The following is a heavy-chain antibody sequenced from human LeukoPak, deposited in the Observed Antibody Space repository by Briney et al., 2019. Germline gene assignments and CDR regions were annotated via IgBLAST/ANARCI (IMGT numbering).Heavy chain of an antibody. Sequence: SETLSLTCTVAGGSISSYYWSWIRQPARKGLEWIGRIYTSGSTNYNPSLKSRVTMSVDTSKNQFSLKLSSVTAADTAVYYCARGGWYDILTGYYRDAFDIWGQGTMVTVSS. J-gene: IGHJ3*02. D-gene: IGHD3-9*01. CDR1: GGSISSYY. CDR3: ARGGWYDILTGYYRDAFDI. CDR2: IYTSGST. V-gene: IGHV4-4*07.